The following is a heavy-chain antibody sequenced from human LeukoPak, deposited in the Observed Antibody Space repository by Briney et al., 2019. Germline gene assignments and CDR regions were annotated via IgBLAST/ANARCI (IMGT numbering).Heavy chain of an antibody. CDR3: ARDSRGYVPNFDY. J-gene: IGHJ4*02. Sequence: SETLSLTCTVSGGSISSSSYYWGWIRQPPGKGLEWIGSIYYSGSTYYNPSLKSRVTISVDTSKNQFSLKLSSVTAADTAVYYCARDSRGYVPNFDYWGQGTLVTVSS. V-gene: IGHV4-39*02. CDR2: IYYSGST. D-gene: IGHD5-12*01. CDR1: GGSISSSSYY.